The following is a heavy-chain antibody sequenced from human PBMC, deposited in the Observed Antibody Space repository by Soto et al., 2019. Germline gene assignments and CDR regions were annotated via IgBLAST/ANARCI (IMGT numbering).Heavy chain of an antibody. J-gene: IGHJ5*02. CDR3: ARDHTDMIPGPPWFEP. Sequence: GGSLRLSCAASGFTFSSYAMHCVRQAPGKGLEGVAVISYDGSNKYYADSVKGRFTVSRDNSKNTLYLQMNSLRAEDTAVYYCARDHTDMIPGPPWFEPWGQGTMVTVSS. D-gene: IGHD3-22*01. V-gene: IGHV3-30-3*01. CDR2: ISYDGSNK. CDR1: GFTFSSYA.